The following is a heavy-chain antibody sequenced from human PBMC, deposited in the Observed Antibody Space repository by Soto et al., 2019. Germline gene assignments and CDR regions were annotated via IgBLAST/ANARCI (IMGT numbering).Heavy chain of an antibody. J-gene: IGHJ4*02. Sequence: PGGSLRLSCAASGFTFSSYGMHWVRQAPGKGLEWVAVISYDGSNKYYADSVKGRFTISRDNSKNTLYLQMNSLRAEDTAVYYCARETPHYYDSSGPTLDYWGQGTLVTVSS. V-gene: IGHV3-30*03. CDR3: ARETPHYYDSSGPTLDY. CDR1: GFTFSSYG. D-gene: IGHD3-22*01. CDR2: ISYDGSNK.